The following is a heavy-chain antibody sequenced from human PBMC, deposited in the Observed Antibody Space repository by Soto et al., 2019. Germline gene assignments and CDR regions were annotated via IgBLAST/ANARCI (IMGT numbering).Heavy chain of an antibody. J-gene: IGHJ3*01. CDR2: ISYDGSNK. D-gene: IGHD3-3*01. Sequence: PGGSLRLSCAASGFTFSSYGMHWVRQAPGKGLEWVAVISYDGSNKYYADSVKGRFTISRDNSKNTLYLQMNSLRAEDTAVDYGSAVADGGSAPDAFYFWGQGKMVPVS. V-gene: IGHV3-30*03. CDR3: SAVADGGSAPDAFYF. CDR1: GFTFSSYG.